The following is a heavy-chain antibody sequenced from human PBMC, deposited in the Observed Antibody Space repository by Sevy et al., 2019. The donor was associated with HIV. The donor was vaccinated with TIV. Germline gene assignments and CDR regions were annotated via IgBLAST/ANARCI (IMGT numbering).Heavy chain of an antibody. D-gene: IGHD2-2*01. CDR2: ISSSSNFI. J-gene: IGHJ4*02. CDR3: ARGEYCSSTTCSYFDY. V-gene: IGHV3-21*01. CDR1: GFTFSSYS. Sequence: GGSLRLSCAASGFTFSSYSINWVRQAPGKGLEWVSSISSSSNFIYYADSVKGRFTISRDNAKNSLYLQMHILRAEDTAVYYCARGEYCSSTTCSYFDYWGQGTLVTVSS.